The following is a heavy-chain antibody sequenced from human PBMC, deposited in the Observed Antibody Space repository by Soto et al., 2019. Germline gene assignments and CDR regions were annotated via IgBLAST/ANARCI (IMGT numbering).Heavy chain of an antibody. V-gene: IGHV4-61*08. D-gene: IGHD3-3*01. CDR3: ARETRGIFGVVIPQSWFDP. Sequence: SETLSLTCAVSGGSISSGGYSWSWIRQPPGKGLEWIGYIYYSGSTNYNPSLKSRVTISVDTSKNQFSLKLSSVTAADTAVYYCARETRGIFGVVIPQSWFDPWGQGTLVTVSS. J-gene: IGHJ5*02. CDR1: GGSISSGGYS. CDR2: IYYSGST.